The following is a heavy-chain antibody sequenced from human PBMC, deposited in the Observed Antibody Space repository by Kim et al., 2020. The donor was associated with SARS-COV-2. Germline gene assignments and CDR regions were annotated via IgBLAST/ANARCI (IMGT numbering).Heavy chain of an antibody. CDR1: GGTFSSYA. V-gene: IGHV1-69*13. J-gene: IGHJ4*02. Sequence: SVKVSCKASGGTFSSYAISWVRQAPGQGLEWMGGIIPIFGTANYAQKFQGRVTITADESTSTAYMELSSLRSEDTAVYYCARGSTYYYDSSGYYGDYWGQGTLVTVSS. CDR3: ARGSTYYYDSSGYYGDY. CDR2: IIPIFGTA. D-gene: IGHD3-22*01.